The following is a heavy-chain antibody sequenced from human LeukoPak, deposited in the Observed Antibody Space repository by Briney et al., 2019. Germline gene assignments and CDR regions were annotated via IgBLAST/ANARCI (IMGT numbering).Heavy chain of an antibody. CDR3: TTFGLRSGALDY. D-gene: IGHD3-10*01. V-gene: IGHV3-15*01. CDR2: IKSKTDGGTT. CDR1: GFTFSNAW. Sequence: KTGGSLRLSCAASGFTFSNAWMSWVRQAPGKGLEWVGRIKSKTDGGTTDYAAPVKGRFTISRDDSKNTLYLQMNSLKTEDTAVYYCTTFGLRSGALDYWGQGTLVTVSS. J-gene: IGHJ4*02.